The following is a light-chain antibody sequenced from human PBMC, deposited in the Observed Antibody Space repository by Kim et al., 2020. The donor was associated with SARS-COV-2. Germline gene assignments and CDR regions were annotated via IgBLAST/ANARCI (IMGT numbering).Light chain of an antibody. Sequence: DIQMTQSPSTLSASVGDRVTITCRASQSISSWLAWYQQKPGEAPKLLIYKASSLESGVPSRFSGSGSGTEFTLTISSLQPDDFATYYCQQYNTYPCTFGQGTKVDIK. CDR1: QSISSW. CDR3: QQYNTYPCT. CDR2: KAS. V-gene: IGKV1-5*03. J-gene: IGKJ1*01.